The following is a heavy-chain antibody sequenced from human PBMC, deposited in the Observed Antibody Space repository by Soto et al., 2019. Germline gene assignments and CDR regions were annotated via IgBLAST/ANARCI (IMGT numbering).Heavy chain of an antibody. V-gene: IGHV1-58*02. J-gene: IGHJ5*02. Sequence: ASVKVSCKASGFTFTSSAMQWVRQARGQRLEWIGWIVVGSGNTNYAQKFQERVTITRDMSTSTAYMELSSLRSEDMAVYYCAADNGDDYGDFGWFDPWGQGTLVTVSS. CDR2: IVVGSGNT. CDR3: AADNGDDYGDFGWFDP. D-gene: IGHD4-17*01. CDR1: GFTFTSSA.